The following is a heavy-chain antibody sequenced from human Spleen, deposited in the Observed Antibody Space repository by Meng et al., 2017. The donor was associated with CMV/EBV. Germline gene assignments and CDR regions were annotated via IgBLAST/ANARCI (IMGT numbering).Heavy chain of an antibody. V-gene: IGHV4-34*01. D-gene: IGHD2-15*01. J-gene: IGHJ4*02. CDR1: GGSFSGYY. CDR2: INHSGST. CDR3: ARGLPLGYCSGGSCLREDY. Sequence: SETLSLTCAVYGGSFSGYYWSWIRQPPGKGLEWIGEINHSGSTNYNPSLKSRVTISVDTSKNQFSLKLSSVTAADTAVYYCARGLPLGYCSGGSCLREDYWGQGTLVTVSS.